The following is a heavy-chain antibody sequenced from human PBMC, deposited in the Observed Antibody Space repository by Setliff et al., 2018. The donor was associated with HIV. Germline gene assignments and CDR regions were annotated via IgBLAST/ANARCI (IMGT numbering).Heavy chain of an antibody. CDR2: INPNAGST. V-gene: IGHV1-46*01. D-gene: IGHD2-15*01. J-gene: IGHJ4*02. Sequence: ASVKVSCKSSGYDFGFHYVHWVRQAPGQGFDWMGVINPNAGSTTYADRFQGRVTMTRDTSTSTVYMELHWLTSDDTAVYYCERVAHRLSGGIDYRGQGTQVTVSS. CDR1: GYDFGFHY. CDR3: ERVAHRLSGGIDY.